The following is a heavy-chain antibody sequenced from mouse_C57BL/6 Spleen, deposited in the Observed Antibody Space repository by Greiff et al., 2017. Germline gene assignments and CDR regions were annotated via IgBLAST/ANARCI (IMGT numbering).Heavy chain of an antibody. CDR2: FDPEDGEP. D-gene: IGHD2-1*01. Sequence: VQLKESGAELVKPGASVKLSCTASGFNIKDYYMHWVTQRTEPGLEWIGRFDPEDGEPKSAPTFPVKATITADTSSNKAYLHLSSLTSEDTAFYYCARGAYGNPRDFDYWGQGTTLTVSS. V-gene: IGHV14-2*01. CDR1: GFNIKDYY. J-gene: IGHJ2*01. CDR3: ARGAYGNPRDFDY.